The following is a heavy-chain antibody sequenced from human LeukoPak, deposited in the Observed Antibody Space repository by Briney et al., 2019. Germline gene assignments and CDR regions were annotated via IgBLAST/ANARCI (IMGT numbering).Heavy chain of an antibody. Sequence: PGRSLRLSCAASGFTFSSYGMHWVRQAPGKGLEWVAVISYDGSNKYYAASVKGRFTISRDNSKNTLYLQMNSLRAEDTAVYYCAKNGPRVVVVPAATDYYYYGMDVWGQGTTVTVSS. CDR2: ISYDGSNK. V-gene: IGHV3-30*18. J-gene: IGHJ6*02. CDR1: GFTFSSYG. CDR3: AKNGPRVVVVPAATDYYYYGMDV. D-gene: IGHD2-2*01.